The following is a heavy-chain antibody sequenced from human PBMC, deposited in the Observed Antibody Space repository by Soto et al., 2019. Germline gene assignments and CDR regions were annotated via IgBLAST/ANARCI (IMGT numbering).Heavy chain of an antibody. V-gene: IGHV4-39*07. D-gene: IGHD4-17*01. CDR3: ARGITTVTKYYYYYYGMDV. Sequence: SETLSLTCTVSGGSISSGGYYWSWIRQPPGKGLEWIGEINHSGSTNYNPSLKSRVTISVDTSKNQFSLKLSSVTAADTAVYYCARGITTVTKYYYYYYGMDVWGQGTTVTVSS. CDR1: GGSISSGGYY. CDR2: INHSGST. J-gene: IGHJ6*02.